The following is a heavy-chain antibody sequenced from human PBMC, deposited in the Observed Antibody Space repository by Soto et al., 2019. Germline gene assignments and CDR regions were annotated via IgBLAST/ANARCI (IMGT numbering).Heavy chain of an antibody. CDR3: ARALGDGIDY. V-gene: IGHV3-30-3*01. Sequence: QVQLVESGGGVVQPGRSLRLSCAASGFTFSSYAMHWVRQAPGKGLEWVAVISYDGSKKYYADSVKGRFTISRDNSKNTLYLQMNSLRAEDTAVYYCARALGDGIDYWGQGTLLTVSS. CDR2: ISYDGSKK. J-gene: IGHJ4*02. CDR1: GFTFSSYA.